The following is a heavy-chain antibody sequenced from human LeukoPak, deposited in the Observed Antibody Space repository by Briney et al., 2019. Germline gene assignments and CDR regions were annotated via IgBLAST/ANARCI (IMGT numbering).Heavy chain of an antibody. CDR3: ASLDYGGNSAFDY. Sequence: PSETLSLTCTVSGGSVSSGDCYWSWIRQPAGKGLEWIGRIYTSGSTNYNPSLKSRVTISVDTSKSQFSLKLSSVTAADTAVYYCASLDYGGNSAFDYWGQGTLVTVSS. CDR2: IYTSGST. J-gene: IGHJ4*02. D-gene: IGHD4-23*01. CDR1: GGSVSSGDCY. V-gene: IGHV4-61*10.